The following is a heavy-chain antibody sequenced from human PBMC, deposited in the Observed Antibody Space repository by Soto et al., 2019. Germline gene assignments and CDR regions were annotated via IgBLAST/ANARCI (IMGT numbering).Heavy chain of an antibody. D-gene: IGHD2-8*01. CDR1: GFTFSSYD. Sequence: GGSLRLSCAASGFTFSSYDMHWVRQATGKGLEWVSAIGTAGDTYYPGSVKGRFTISRENAKNSLYLQMNSLRAGDTAVYYCARGEIGTNGVCPKFSWFDPWGQGTLVTVSS. CDR3: ARGEIGTNGVCPKFSWFDP. J-gene: IGHJ5*02. CDR2: IGTAGDT. V-gene: IGHV3-13*01.